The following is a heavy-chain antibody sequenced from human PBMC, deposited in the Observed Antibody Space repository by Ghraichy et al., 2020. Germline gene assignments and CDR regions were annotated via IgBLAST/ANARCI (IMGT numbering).Heavy chain of an antibody. Sequence: GESLNISCAASGFTFSSYSMNWVRQAPGKGLEWVSSISSSSSYIYYADSVKGRFTISRDNAKNSLYLQMNSLRAEDTAVYYCAREPLYSSGWYVYWGQGTLVTVSS. D-gene: IGHD6-19*01. CDR1: GFTFSSYS. V-gene: IGHV3-21*01. CDR3: AREPLYSSGWYVY. CDR2: ISSSSSYI. J-gene: IGHJ4*02.